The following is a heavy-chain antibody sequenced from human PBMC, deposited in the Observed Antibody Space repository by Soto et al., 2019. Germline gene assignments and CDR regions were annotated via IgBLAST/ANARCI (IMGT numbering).Heavy chain of an antibody. D-gene: IGHD3-16*02. CDR3: ARVTLDLNYYYYYMDV. CDR1: GDSISSYY. CDR2: IYYSGST. J-gene: IGHJ6*03. Sequence: PSETLSLTCTVSGDSISSYYWGWIRQPPGKGLEWIGYIYYSGSTNYNHSLKSRVTISVDTSKNQFSLKLSSVTAADTAVYYCARVTLDLNYYYYYMDVWGKGTTVTVSS. V-gene: IGHV4-59*01.